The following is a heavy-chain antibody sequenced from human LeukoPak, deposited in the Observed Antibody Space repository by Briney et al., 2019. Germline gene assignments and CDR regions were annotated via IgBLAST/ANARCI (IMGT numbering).Heavy chain of an antibody. Sequence: PGGSLRLSCAASGFIFSSYNMNWVRQAPGKGLEWVSSISSSSSYIYYADSVKGRFTISRDNAKNSLYLQMNSLRAEDTAVYYCARWSRSSGWYAVHYFDYWGQGTLVTVSS. D-gene: IGHD6-19*01. V-gene: IGHV3-21*01. CDR2: ISSSSSYI. CDR1: GFIFSSYN. CDR3: ARWSRSSGWYAVHYFDY. J-gene: IGHJ4*02.